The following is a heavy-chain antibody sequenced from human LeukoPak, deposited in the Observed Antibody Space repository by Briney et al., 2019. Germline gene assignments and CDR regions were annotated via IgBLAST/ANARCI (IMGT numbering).Heavy chain of an antibody. CDR1: GFTFSSYA. Sequence: GGSLRLSCAASGFTFSSYAMTWVRQAPGKGLEWVSSISISGGNTYYADSLKGRFIISRDNSKNTLFLQMNSLRGEDTAIYYCAKGLREVRGDAFDIWGQGTMVTVSS. CDR3: AKGLREVRGDAFDI. D-gene: IGHD5-12*01. CDR2: ISISGGNT. V-gene: IGHV3-23*01. J-gene: IGHJ3*02.